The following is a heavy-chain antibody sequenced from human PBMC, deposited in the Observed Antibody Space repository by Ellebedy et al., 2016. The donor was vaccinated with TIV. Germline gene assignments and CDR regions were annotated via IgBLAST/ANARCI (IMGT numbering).Heavy chain of an antibody. CDR2: ISVKTGRT. Sequence: ASVKVSCKASGGTFSNYAISWVRQAPGRGPEWMGAISVKTGRTDYAQKFQGRVTMTTDISTNTAYMELTSLISDDTGMYYCATSGTFVAGGRGDYWGQGTLVTVSS. J-gene: IGHJ4*02. CDR3: ATSGTFVAGGRGDY. CDR1: GGTFSNYA. V-gene: IGHV1-18*01. D-gene: IGHD1-26*01.